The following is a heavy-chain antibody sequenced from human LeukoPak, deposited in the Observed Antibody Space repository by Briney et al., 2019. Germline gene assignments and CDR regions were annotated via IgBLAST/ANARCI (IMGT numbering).Heavy chain of an antibody. Sequence: ASVKVSCKASGYTFTSYGISWVRQAAGQGLEWMGWISAYNGNTNYAQKLQGRVTMTTDTSTSTAYMELRSLRSDDTAVYYCARDKRSYYDILTAYSTFDYWGQGTLVTVSS. V-gene: IGHV1-18*04. CDR2: ISAYNGNT. CDR3: ARDKRSYYDILTAYSTFDY. D-gene: IGHD3-9*01. J-gene: IGHJ4*02. CDR1: GYTFTSYG.